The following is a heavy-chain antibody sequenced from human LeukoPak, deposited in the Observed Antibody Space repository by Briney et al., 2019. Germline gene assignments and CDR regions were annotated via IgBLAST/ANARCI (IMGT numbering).Heavy chain of an antibody. Sequence: ASVKVSCKASGGTFSSYAISWVRQAPGQGLKWMGRIIPILGIANYAQKFQGRVTITADKSTSTAYMELSSLRAEDTAVYYCAKELYYYDSSGAFDYWGQGTLVTVSS. D-gene: IGHD3-22*01. CDR3: AKELYYYDSSGAFDY. CDR1: GGTFSSYA. V-gene: IGHV1-69*04. CDR2: IIPILGIA. J-gene: IGHJ4*02.